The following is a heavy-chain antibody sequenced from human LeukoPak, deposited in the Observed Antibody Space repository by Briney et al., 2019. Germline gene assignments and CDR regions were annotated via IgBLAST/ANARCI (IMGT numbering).Heavy chain of an antibody. CDR1: GFSFSSYA. CDR2: ISYDASII. D-gene: IGHD2-21*02. Sequence: PGGSLRLSCAASGFSFSSYAMHWFRQAPGKGLEWMALISYDASIIYYADSVRGRFTISRDNSKDTLYLQMNSLRAEDTAVYYCASAYCGGDCYSDYWGQGTLVTVSS. J-gene: IGHJ4*02. V-gene: IGHV3-30*04. CDR3: ASAYCGGDCYSDY.